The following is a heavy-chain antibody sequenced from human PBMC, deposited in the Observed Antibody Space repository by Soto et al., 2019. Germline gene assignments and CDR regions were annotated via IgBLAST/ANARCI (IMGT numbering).Heavy chain of an antibody. Sequence: GGSLRLSCAASGFSFNNYAMGWVRQAPGKGLEWVSSISTSVGATYYADSVKGRFTISRDDSTNTLYLQMNSLRAEDTAVYYCAKRPGDGYNHPDYWGQGTLVTVS. CDR1: GFSFNNYA. J-gene: IGHJ4*02. V-gene: IGHV3-23*01. CDR2: ISTSVGAT. CDR3: AKRPGDGYNHPDY. D-gene: IGHD5-12*01.